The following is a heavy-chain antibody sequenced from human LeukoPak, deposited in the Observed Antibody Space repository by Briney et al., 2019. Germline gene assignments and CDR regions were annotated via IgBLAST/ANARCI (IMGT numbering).Heavy chain of an antibody. Sequence: SETLSLTCTVSGGSISSYYWSWIRQPAGKGLEWIGRIYTSGSTNYNPSLKSRVTMSVDTSKNQFSLKLSSVTAADTAVYYCARDKSDFWSGYLRWFDPWGQGTLVTVSS. J-gene: IGHJ5*02. V-gene: IGHV4-4*07. CDR1: GGSISSYY. D-gene: IGHD3-3*01. CDR3: ARDKSDFWSGYLRWFDP. CDR2: IYTSGST.